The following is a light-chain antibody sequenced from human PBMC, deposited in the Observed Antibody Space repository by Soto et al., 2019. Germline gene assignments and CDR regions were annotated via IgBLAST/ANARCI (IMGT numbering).Light chain of an antibody. CDR1: QSVNTN. CDR3: HHYNKRPPMYT. V-gene: IGKV3-15*01. CDR2: DAS. J-gene: IGKJ2*01. Sequence: EILMTQSPATLSVSPGDRVALSCRASQSVNTNLAWFQQRPGQAPRVLIYDASTRASGGPARFTGSGSGTEFTLTISDLQADDLASYYCHHYNKRPPMYTFGQGTRLEI.